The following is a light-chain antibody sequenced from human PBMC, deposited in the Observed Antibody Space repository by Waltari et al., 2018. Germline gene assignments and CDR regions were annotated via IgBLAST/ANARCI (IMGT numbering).Light chain of an antibody. CDR3: QSSDSGAISAV. CDR2: KET. J-gene: IGLJ2*01. CDR1: ALPRQY. Sequence: SDELTQSPSVSVSLGQTARISCSGDALPRQYSYWYRQRSSQAPVLIIYKETQRPSGIHGGVSCSSSGATVTWTIREVQAEDEAVYFCQSSDSGAISAVFGAGTKLTVL. V-gene: IGLV3-25*03.